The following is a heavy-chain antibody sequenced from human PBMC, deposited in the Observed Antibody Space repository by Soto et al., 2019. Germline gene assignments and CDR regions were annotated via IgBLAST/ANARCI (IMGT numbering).Heavy chain of an antibody. Sequence: GESLKIACKGSGYIFNSYLIGWVRQLPGKGLELMGIIYPGDSDTRYSPSFQGQVTISADKSISTAYLQWSSLKASDTAMYYCEYGRKYVCGYCGRADYWGKGTLVTVSS. J-gene: IGHJ4*02. CDR3: EYGRKYVCGYCGRADY. CDR1: GYIFNSYL. CDR2: IYPGDSDT. D-gene: IGHD3-16*01. V-gene: IGHV5-51*01.